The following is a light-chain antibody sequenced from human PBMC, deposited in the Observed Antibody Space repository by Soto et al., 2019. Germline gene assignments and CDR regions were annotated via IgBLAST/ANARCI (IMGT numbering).Light chain of an antibody. V-gene: IGLV2-8*01. CDR3: SSSAGSNNPV. J-gene: IGLJ1*01. CDR1: SSDVGGYNY. Sequence: QSVLTQPASASGSPGQSVTISCTGTSSDVGGYNYVSWYQQHPGKAPKLMIYEVSKRPSGVPDRFSGSKSGNTASLTVSGLQAEDEADYYCSSSAGSNNPVFGTGTKLTVL. CDR2: EVS.